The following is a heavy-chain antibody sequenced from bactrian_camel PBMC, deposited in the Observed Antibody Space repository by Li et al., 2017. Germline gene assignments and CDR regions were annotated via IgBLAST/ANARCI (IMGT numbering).Heavy chain of an antibody. CDR1: HYSYLTYC. CDR2: IDSDGIT. V-gene: IGHV3S53*01. CDR3: AARPTSGWCGFGLPLVNYRN. J-gene: IGHJ4*01. D-gene: IGHD6*01. Sequence: HVQLVESGGGSVQAGESLTLSCVGSHYSYLTYCMAWFRQSPGKEREGVAAIDSDGITNYADSVKGRFTISRDKANNTMNLQMNSLEPEDTAMYFCAARPTSGWCGFGLPLVNYRNWGQGTQVTVS.